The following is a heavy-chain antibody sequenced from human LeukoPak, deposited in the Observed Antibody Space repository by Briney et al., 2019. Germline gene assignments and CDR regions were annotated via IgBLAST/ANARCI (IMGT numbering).Heavy chain of an antibody. Sequence: ASMKVSCKASGGTFSSYAISWVRQAPGQGLEWMGRIIPILGIANYAQKFQGRVTITADKSTSTAYMELSSLRSEDTAVYYCARGPGPYCSGGSCYRDYWGQGTLVTVSS. CDR3: ARGPGPYCSGGSCYRDY. CDR1: GGTFSSYA. CDR2: IIPILGIA. J-gene: IGHJ4*02. D-gene: IGHD2-15*01. V-gene: IGHV1-69*04.